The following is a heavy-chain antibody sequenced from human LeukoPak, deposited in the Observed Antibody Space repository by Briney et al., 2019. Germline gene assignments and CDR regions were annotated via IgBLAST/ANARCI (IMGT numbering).Heavy chain of an antibody. V-gene: IGHV4-4*09. J-gene: IGHJ4*02. CDR3: ARLYDSSGYHFDY. D-gene: IGHD3-22*01. CDR2: IYTSGST. Sequence: SETLSLTCTVSGGSISSYYWSWIRQPPGKGLEWIGYIYTSGSTNYNPSLKSRVTISVDTSKNQFSLKLSSVTAADTAVYYWARLYDSSGYHFDYWGQGTLVTVSS. CDR1: GGSISSYY.